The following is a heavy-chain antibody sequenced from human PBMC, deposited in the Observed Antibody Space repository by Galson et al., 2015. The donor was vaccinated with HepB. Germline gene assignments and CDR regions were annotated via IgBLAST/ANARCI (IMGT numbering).Heavy chain of an antibody. D-gene: IGHD6-19*01. CDR3: AKDSVSGSYLPTYFDL. CDR1: GFNFKSHT. CDR2: ISGSGAFT. V-gene: IGHV3-23*01. Sequence: SLRLSCAASGFNFKSHTMTWARQAPGKGLQWVSSISGSGAFTYYADAVKGRFTTSRDNSRNTLYLQMNSLRAEDTAVYFCAKDSVSGSYLPTYFDLWGQGALVTVSS. J-gene: IGHJ4*02.